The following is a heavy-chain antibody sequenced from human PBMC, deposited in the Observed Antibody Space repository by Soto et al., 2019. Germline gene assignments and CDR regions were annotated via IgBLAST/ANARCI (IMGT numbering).Heavy chain of an antibody. V-gene: IGHV3-74*03. CDR1: GFTFSNYW. J-gene: IGHJ6*02. Sequence: GGSLRLSCAASGFTFSNYWMYWVRQAPGKGLVWVSRVNNDGTDTTHADSVKGRFTTSRDNAENTLYLQMNSLRAEDTAVYYCARGGLQHALDFWGQGSTVTVYS. CDR2: VNNDGTDT. CDR3: ARGGLQHALDF. D-gene: IGHD6-13*01.